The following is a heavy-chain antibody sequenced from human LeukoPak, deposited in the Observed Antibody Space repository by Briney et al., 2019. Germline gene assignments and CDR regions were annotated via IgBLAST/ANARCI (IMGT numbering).Heavy chain of an antibody. Sequence: SETPSLTCSVSGGSISYYYWSWIRQPPGKGLEWIGYIYYSGSTNYNPSLKSRVTISVDTSKNQFSLKLSSVTAADTAVYYCARERYDSSGYCFDYWGQGTLVTVSS. V-gene: IGHV4-59*01. CDR1: GGSISYYY. CDR3: ARERYDSSGYCFDY. CDR2: IYYSGST. J-gene: IGHJ4*02. D-gene: IGHD3-22*01.